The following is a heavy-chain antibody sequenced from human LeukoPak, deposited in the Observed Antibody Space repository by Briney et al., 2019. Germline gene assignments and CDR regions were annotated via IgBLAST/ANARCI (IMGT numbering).Heavy chain of an antibody. J-gene: IGHJ3*02. CDR2: FHSDGSRI. CDR1: GFTVSSYW. Sequence: GGSLRLSCAASGFTVSSYWMHWVRHAPGKGLVWVSRFHSDGSRIIYADTVKGRFTISRDNAKNTLYLQMNSPRAEDTAVYYCAIATPSLYTAFDIWGQGTMVTVSS. V-gene: IGHV3-74*01. CDR3: AIATPSLYTAFDI. D-gene: IGHD3-16*02.